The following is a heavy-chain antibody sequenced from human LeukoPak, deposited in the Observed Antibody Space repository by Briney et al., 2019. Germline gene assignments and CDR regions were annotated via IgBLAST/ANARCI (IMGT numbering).Heavy chain of an antibody. CDR1: SGSINNQY. J-gene: IGHJ2*01. V-gene: IGHV4-4*07. CDR3: ARLPSRPQWFGETNWYFDL. CDR2: IYSSGST. Sequence: SETLSLTCTVTSGSINNQYWSWIRQPAGKGLEWIGRIYSSGSTNYNPSLKSRVTMSVDTSKNQFSLNLTSVTAADTAVYYCARLPSRPQWFGETNWYFDLWGRGTLVTVSS. D-gene: IGHD3-10*01.